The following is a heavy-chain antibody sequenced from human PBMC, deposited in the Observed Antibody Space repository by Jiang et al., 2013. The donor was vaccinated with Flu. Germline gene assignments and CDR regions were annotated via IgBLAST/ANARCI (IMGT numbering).Heavy chain of an antibody. J-gene: IGHJ5*02. CDR2: ISWNSGSI. D-gene: IGHD5-18*01. CDR1: GFTFDDYA. CDR3: AKGSGYSYGENWFDP. V-gene: IGHV3-9*01. Sequence: GLVQPGRSLRLSCAVSGFTFDDYAMHWVRQVPGKGLEWVSGISWNSGSIGYADSVKGRFTISRDSAKNSLYLQMNSLRAEDSALYYCAKGSGYSYGENWFDPWGQGTLVTVSS.